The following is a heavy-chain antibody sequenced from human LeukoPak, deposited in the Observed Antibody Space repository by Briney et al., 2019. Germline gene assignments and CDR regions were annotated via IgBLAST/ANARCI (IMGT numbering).Heavy chain of an antibody. Sequence: GGAPRLSLSTPPFPLFSYEKNRGRPAPGEGGEGGLYISTSGTVIYYADSVRGRFTIPRDNAKNSLYLQMNSLRAEDTAIYYCARELTRSGPNWFDPWGQGTLVIVSS. V-gene: IGHV3-48*03. CDR3: ARELTRSGPNWFDP. CDR1: PFPLFSYE. CDR2: ISTSGTVI. J-gene: IGHJ5*02. D-gene: IGHD3-3*01.